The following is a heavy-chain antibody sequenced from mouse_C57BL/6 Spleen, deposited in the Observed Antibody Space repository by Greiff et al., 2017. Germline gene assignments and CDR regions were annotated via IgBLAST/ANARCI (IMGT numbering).Heavy chain of an antibody. CDR1: GFTFSSYG. CDR2: ISSGGSYT. Sequence: EVQRVESGGDLVKPGGSLKLSCAASGFTFSSYGMSWVRQTPDKRLEWVATISSGGSYTYYPDSVKGRFTISRDNAKNTLYLQMSSLKSEDTAMYYCARQRGITTVVEAYWGQGTLVTVSA. CDR3: ARQRGITTVVEAY. D-gene: IGHD1-1*01. V-gene: IGHV5-6*01. J-gene: IGHJ3*01.